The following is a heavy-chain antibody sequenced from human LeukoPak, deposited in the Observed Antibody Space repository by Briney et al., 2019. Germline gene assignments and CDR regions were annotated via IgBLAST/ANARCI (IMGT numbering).Heavy chain of an antibody. V-gene: IGHV5-51*01. Sequence: GESLRISCKGSGYSFTSYCIGWVRQKPGKGLEWMGIIYPGDSDTRYSPSFQGQVTISADKSISTAYLQWSSLKASDTAMYYCARNLDYGDYHYLFDYWGQGTLVTVSS. CDR3: ARNLDYGDYHYLFDY. J-gene: IGHJ4*02. D-gene: IGHD4-17*01. CDR2: IYPGDSDT. CDR1: GYSFTSYC.